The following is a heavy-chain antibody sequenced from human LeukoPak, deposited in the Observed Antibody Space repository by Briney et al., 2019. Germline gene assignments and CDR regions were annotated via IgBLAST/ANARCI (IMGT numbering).Heavy chain of an antibody. V-gene: IGHV3-48*04. CDR1: GFTFSSYS. D-gene: IGHD3-9*01. Sequence: GSLRLSCAASGFTFSSYSMNWVRQAPGKGLEWVSYISVSTTMIYYADSVKGRFTISRDNAKNSLYLQMNSLRSEDTAVYYCATGDRRSNPSYERYFDWLLIRGGDAFDIWGQGTMVTVSS. CDR2: ISVSTTMI. CDR3: ATGDRRSNPSYERYFDWLLIRGGDAFDI. J-gene: IGHJ3*02.